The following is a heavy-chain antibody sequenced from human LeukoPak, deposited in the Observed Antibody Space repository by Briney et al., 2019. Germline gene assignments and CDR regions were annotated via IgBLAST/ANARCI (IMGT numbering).Heavy chain of an antibody. D-gene: IGHD7-27*01. CDR2: INPNSGDT. CDR3: ARDLPSTPNWELDY. CDR1: GYTFTDYY. Sequence: GASVKVSRKASGYTFTDYYMHWVRQAPGQGLEWMGRINPNSGDTIYAQNFQGRVTMTRDTSMTTAYMEVSRLRSDDTAVYYCARDLPSTPNWELDYWGQGTLVTVSS. V-gene: IGHV1-2*06. J-gene: IGHJ4*02.